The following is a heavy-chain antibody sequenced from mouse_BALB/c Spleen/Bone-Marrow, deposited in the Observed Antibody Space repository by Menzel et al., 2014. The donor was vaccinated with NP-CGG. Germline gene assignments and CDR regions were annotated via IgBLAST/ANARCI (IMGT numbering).Heavy chain of an antibody. CDR2: ISGYYGDA. D-gene: IGHD2-14*01. Sequence: VQLQQSGVELVRPGVSVKISCKGSGYTFTDYAIHWVKQSHAKSLEWIGLISGYYGDAIYNQKFKGKATMTVDKSSSTAYMDLARLTPEDSAIYYCARSGKVRNAMDYWGQGTSVTVSS. V-gene: IGHV1S137*01. J-gene: IGHJ4*01. CDR3: ARSGKVRNAMDY. CDR1: GYTFTDYA.